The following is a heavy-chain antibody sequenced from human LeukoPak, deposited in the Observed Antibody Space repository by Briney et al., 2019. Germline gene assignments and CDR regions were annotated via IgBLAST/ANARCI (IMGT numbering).Heavy chain of an antibody. Sequence: SETLSLTCTVSGGSISSSSYYWGWIRQPPGKGLEWIGSIYHSGSTYYIPSLKSRVTISVDTSKNQFSLKLSSVTAADTAVYYCARLVWHYDSSGYYTLPSWYYGMDVWGQGTTVTVSS. CDR1: GGSISSSSYY. J-gene: IGHJ6*02. CDR3: ARLVWHYDSSGYYTLPSWYYGMDV. CDR2: IYHSGST. V-gene: IGHV4-39*01. D-gene: IGHD3-22*01.